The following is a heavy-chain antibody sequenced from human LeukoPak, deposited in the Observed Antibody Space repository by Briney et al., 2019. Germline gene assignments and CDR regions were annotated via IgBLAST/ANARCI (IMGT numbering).Heavy chain of an antibody. V-gene: IGHV1-46*01. CDR3: VRELEGGDWFDP. D-gene: IGHD3-16*01. J-gene: IGHJ5*02. CDR2: INPSGGST. Sequence: ASVKVSCKASGFTLTSYYMHWVRQAPGQGLEWMGIINPSGGSTSYAQKFQGRVTMTRDMSTSTVYMELSSLRPEDTAVYYCVRELEGGDWFDPWGQGTLVTVSS. CDR1: GFTLTSYY.